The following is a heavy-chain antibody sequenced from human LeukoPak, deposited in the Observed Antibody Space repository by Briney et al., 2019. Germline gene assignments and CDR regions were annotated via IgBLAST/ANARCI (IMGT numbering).Heavy chain of an antibody. V-gene: IGHV4-59*08. J-gene: IGHJ4*02. Sequence: SETLSLTCAVSGGSINSHYWGWIRQPPGKGLQWIGDIYYTGKINYNPSLKGRVTITLDTSKDHLSLNLTSVLAADTAIYYCVRRDTGWNYFDYWGQGILVTVSS. D-gene: IGHD6-19*01. CDR1: GGSINSHY. CDR3: VRRDTGWNYFDY. CDR2: IYYTGKI.